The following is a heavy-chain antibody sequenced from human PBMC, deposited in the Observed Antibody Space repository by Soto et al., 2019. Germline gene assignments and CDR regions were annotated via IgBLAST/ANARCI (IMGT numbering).Heavy chain of an antibody. Sequence: QVHLVQSGAEVKQPGASLKVSCKGSGYTFSDRNIHWVRQAPGQGFEWMGWINPKSGDTNSAQKFQGRVTMTRDTSISIAYMELSRLLSGDTAVYYCTRVTGSSWFDPWGQGTLVTVSS. CDR2: INPKSGDT. D-gene: IGHD1-20*01. CDR1: GYTFSDRN. J-gene: IGHJ5*02. CDR3: TRVTGSSWFDP. V-gene: IGHV1-2*02.